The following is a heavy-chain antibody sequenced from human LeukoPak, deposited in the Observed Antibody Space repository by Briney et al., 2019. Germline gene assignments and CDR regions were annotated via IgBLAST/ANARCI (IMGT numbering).Heavy chain of an antibody. CDR1: GFTFSSYG. V-gene: IGHV3-30*02. Sequence: PGGSLRLSCAASGFTFSSYGMHWVRQAPGKGLEWVAFIRYDGSNKYYADSVKGRFTISRDNSKNTLYLQMNSLRAEDTAVYYCAKVLDYYDSSGYYPDYWGQGTLVTVSS. CDR2: IRYDGSNK. J-gene: IGHJ4*02. D-gene: IGHD3-22*01. CDR3: AKVLDYYDSSGYYPDY.